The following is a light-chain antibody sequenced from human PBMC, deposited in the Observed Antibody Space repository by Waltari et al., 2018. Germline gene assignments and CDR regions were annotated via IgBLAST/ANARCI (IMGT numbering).Light chain of an antibody. CDR2: YDS. Sequence: SYVLTQPPSVSVAPGETASITCGGDNIGSYSVHGYPQKPGQAPVLVIFYDSDRPSGIPARFSGSNSGNTATLTITSVEAGDEASYYCQVWHADIDPGVFGTGTEVTVL. CDR3: QVWHADIDPGV. V-gene: IGLV3-21*04. CDR1: NIGSYS. J-gene: IGLJ1*01.